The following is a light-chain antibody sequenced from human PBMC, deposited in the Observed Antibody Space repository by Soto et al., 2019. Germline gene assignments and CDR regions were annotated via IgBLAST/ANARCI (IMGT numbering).Light chain of an antibody. V-gene: IGKV3-15*01. Sequence: VITHSPTTLSVSPGERATLSCRASQSVSSNLAWYQQKPGQAPRLLIYGASTRATGIPARFSGSGSGTEFTLTISSLQSEDFAVYYCQQYNNWWTFGQGTKV. CDR3: QQYNNWWT. CDR1: QSVSSN. J-gene: IGKJ1*01. CDR2: GAS.